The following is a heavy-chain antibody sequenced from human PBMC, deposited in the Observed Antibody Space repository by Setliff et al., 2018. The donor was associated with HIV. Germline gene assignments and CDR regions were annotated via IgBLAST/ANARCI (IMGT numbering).Heavy chain of an antibody. D-gene: IGHD5-12*01. CDR1: GGSFSSYY. V-gene: IGHV3-23*01. CDR2: ISGSGGST. J-gene: IGHJ4*02. CDR3: AKDPRAAVATICDY. Sequence: ETLSLTCAVYGGSFSSYYWSWVRQAPGKGLEWVSAISGSGGSTYYADSVKGRFTISRDNSKNTLYLQMNSLRAEDTAVYYCAKDPRAAVATICDYWGQGTLVTVSS.